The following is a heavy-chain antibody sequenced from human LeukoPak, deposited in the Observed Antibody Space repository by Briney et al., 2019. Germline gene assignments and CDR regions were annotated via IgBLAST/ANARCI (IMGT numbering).Heavy chain of an antibody. D-gene: IGHD2-2*01. J-gene: IGHJ6*03. CDR1: GFTVSSNY. V-gene: IGHV3-23*01. CDR3: AKARVPAAHMDV. CDR2: ISGSGGST. Sequence: PGGSLRLSCAASGFTVSSNYMSWVRQAPGKGLEWVSAISGSGGSTYYADSVKGRFTISRDNSKNTLYLQMNSLRAEDTAVYYYAKARVPAAHMDVWGKGTTVTVSS.